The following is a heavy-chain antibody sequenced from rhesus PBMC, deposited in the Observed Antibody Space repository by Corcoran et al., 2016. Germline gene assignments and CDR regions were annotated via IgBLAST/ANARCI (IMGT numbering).Heavy chain of an antibody. J-gene: IGHJ4*01. V-gene: IGHV4-173*01. CDR1: GGSISRNY. D-gene: IGHD6-13*01. CDR2: ISSSSGST. Sequence: QLQLQESGPGLVKPSETLSLTCTVSGGSISRNYWRWIRQSPGKGLEWIGRISSSSGSTDYNPSLKSRVTISTDTSKNQCSLKLTSVTAADTAVYFCASDWSSRYWGQGVLVTVSS. CDR3: ASDWSSRY.